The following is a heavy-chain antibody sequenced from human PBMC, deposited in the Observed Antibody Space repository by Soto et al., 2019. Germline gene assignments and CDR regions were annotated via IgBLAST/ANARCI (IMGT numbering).Heavy chain of an antibody. J-gene: IGHJ4*02. Sequence: QVQLVESGGGVVQPGGSLRLSCAASGFIFSGYAMHWVRQAPGKGLEWVAVISYDGNTQYYADSVKGRFTVSRDNSNNILYVEMNNLRDEDMAMYYCAKETNAYEINFWGQGTLVTVSP. V-gene: IGHV3-30-3*01. D-gene: IGHD3-9*01. CDR2: ISYDGNTQ. CDR3: AKETNAYEINF. CDR1: GFIFSGYA.